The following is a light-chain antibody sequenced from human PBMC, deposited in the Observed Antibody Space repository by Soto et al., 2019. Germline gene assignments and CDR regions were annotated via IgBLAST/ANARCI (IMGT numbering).Light chain of an antibody. J-gene: IGLJ3*02. CDR2: RTD. V-gene: IGLV1-47*01. Sequence: QSVLTQPPSASGTPGQRVTISCSGSSSNIGSQFIYWYHQLPGRAPKLLIYRTDQRPSGVPDRFAGSKSGASASLAISGLQSEDEGDYFCASWDDSLRGMFGGGTKLTVL. CDR3: ASWDDSLRGM. CDR1: SSNIGSQF.